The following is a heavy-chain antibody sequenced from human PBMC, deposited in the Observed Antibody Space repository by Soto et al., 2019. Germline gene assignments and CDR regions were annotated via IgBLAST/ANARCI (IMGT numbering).Heavy chain of an antibody. V-gene: IGHV4-34*01. J-gene: IGHJ6*02. CDR3: ARVGFMDIVLSGGMDA. CDR1: GGSFSGYY. D-gene: IGHD2-8*01. Sequence: SETLSLTCAVYGGSFSGYYWSWIRQPPGKGLEWIGEINHSGSTNYNPSLKSRLTLSVDMSKNQFSLNLSSVTAADTAVYYCARVGFMDIVLSGGMDAWGQGTTVTVSS. CDR2: INHSGST.